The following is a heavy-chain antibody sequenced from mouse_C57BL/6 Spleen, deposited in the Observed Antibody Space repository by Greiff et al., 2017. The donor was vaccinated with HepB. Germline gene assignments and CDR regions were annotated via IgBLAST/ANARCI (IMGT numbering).Heavy chain of an antibody. CDR2: IHPNSGST. CDR1: GYTFTSYW. D-gene: IGHD2-12*01. Sequence: VQLQQSGAELVKPGASVKLSCKASGYTFTSYWMHWVKQRPGQGLEWIGMIHPNSGSTNYNEKFKSKATLTVDKSSSTAYMHLSSLTSEDSAVYYCARSGHDGDYAMDYWGQGTSVTVSS. V-gene: IGHV1-64*01. CDR3: ARSGHDGDYAMDY. J-gene: IGHJ4*01.